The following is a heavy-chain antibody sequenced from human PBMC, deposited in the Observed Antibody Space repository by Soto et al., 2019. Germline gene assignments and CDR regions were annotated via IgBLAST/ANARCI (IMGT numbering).Heavy chain of an antibody. CDR1: GGTFSSYA. D-gene: IGHD3-9*01. J-gene: IGHJ5*02. CDR3: ARVEVEDDILTGPVHWFDP. V-gene: IGHV1-69*13. Sequence: GASVKVSCKASGGTFSSYAISWVRQAPGQGLEWMGGIIPIFGTANYAQKFQGRVTITADESTSTAYMELSGLRSEDTAVYYCARVEVEDDILTGPVHWFDPWGQGTLVTVSS. CDR2: IIPIFGTA.